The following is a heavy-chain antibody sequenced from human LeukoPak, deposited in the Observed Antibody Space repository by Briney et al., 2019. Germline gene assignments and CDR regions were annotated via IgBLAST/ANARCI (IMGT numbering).Heavy chain of an antibody. CDR3: AREQAAGGSGYDLVSYYMDV. V-gene: IGHV3-21*04. Sequence: KTGGSPRLSCAASGFTFNSYSMNWVRQAPGKGLEWVSSISSSSRYKYYADSVKGRFTISRDNAKNSLYLQMNSLRSEDTAVYYCAREQAAGGSGYDLVSYYMDVWGKGTTVTVSS. D-gene: IGHD5-12*01. CDR1: GFTFNSYS. CDR2: ISSSSRYK. J-gene: IGHJ6*03.